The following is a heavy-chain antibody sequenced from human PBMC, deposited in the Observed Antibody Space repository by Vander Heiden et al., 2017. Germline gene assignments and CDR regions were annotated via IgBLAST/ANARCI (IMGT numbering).Heavy chain of an antibody. J-gene: IGHJ4*02. CDR3: AKDERGGIAGNFDY. D-gene: IGHD6-13*01. CDR2: ISWNSGSI. V-gene: IGHV3-9*01. CDR1: GFTFDDYA. Sequence: LRLSCAASGFTFDDYAMHWVRQAPGKGLEWVSGISWNSGSIGYADSVKGRFTISRDNAKNSLYLQMNSLRAEDTALYDCAKDERGGIAGNFDYWGQGTLVTVYS.